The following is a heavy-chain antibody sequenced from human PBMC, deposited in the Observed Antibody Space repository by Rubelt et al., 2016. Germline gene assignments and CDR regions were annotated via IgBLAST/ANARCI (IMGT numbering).Heavy chain of an antibody. CDR2: ISSSSSHI. Sequence: RAPGKGLEWVASISSSSSHIYYADSVKGRFTISRDNAKTSVYLQMNSLRVEDTAVYYCSRLIVRVTEAWLDPWGQGTLVTVSS. D-gene: IGHD1-26*01. CDR3: SRLIVRVTEAWLDP. V-gene: IGHV3-21*04. J-gene: IGHJ5*02.